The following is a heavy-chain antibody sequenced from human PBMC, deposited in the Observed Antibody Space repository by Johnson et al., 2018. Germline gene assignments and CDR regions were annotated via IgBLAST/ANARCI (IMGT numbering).Heavy chain of an antibody. CDR3: TTVSRITLGPR. Sequence: VQLQESGGGLVQPGGSLRLSCAASGFTFNDAWMTWVRQAPGKGLEWVGRIRSNTGGGTTDYAAPVKGRFTISRDDSTNTLYLQMSSLKTEDTAVYYCTTVSRITLGPRGGQGTMVSVSS. CDR2: IRSNTGGGTT. V-gene: IGHV3-15*01. J-gene: IGHJ3*01. CDR1: GFTFNDAW. D-gene: IGHD5/OR15-5a*01.